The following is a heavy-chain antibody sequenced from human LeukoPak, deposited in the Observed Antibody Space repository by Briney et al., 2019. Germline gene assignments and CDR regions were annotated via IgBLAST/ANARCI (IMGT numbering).Heavy chain of an antibody. CDR1: GYTFTSYG. J-gene: IGHJ4*02. V-gene: IGHV1-18*01. Sequence: APVKVSCKASGYTFTSYGISWVRQAPGQGLEWMGWISAYNGNTNYAQKLQGRVTMTTDTSTSTAYMELRSLRSDDTAVYYCARTRLFYSSGWYYFDYWGQGTLVTVSS. CDR3: ARTRLFYSSGWYYFDY. CDR2: ISAYNGNT. D-gene: IGHD6-19*01.